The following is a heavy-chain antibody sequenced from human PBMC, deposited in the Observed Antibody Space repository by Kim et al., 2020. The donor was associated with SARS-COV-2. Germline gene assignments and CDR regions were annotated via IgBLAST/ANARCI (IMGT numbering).Heavy chain of an antibody. V-gene: IGHV4-59*13. CDR1: GGSISSYY. Sequence: SETLSLTCTVSGGSISSYYWSWIRQPPGKGLEWIGYIYYSGSTNYNPSLKSRVTISVDTSKNQFSLKLSSVTAADTTVYYCARGEWLLPIPDYWGQGTLV. J-gene: IGHJ4*02. CDR3: ARGEWLLPIPDY. CDR2: IYYSGST. D-gene: IGHD3-3*01.